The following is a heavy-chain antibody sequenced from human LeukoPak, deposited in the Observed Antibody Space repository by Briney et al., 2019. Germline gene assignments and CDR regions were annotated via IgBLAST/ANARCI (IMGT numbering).Heavy chain of an antibody. V-gene: IGHV1-69*13. J-gene: IGHJ5*02. CDR1: GGTFSSYA. Sequence: SPKVSCKPSGGTFSSYAINSVPQAPGPGLEWMGGIIPIFGTANYAQKFQGRVTITADESTSTAYMELSSLRSEDTAVYYCAMGLGYCSGGSCYYNWFDPWGQGTLVTVSS. CDR2: IIPIFGTA. CDR3: AMGLGYCSGGSCYYNWFDP. D-gene: IGHD2-15*01.